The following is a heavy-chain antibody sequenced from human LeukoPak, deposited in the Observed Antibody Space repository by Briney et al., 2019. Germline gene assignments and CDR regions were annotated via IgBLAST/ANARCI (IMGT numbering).Heavy chain of an antibody. D-gene: IGHD6-13*01. CDR3: ARAGGGYSLDY. CDR1: GGSINNYY. J-gene: IGHJ4*02. V-gene: IGHV4-59*01. CDR2: LYYSGST. Sequence: SETLSLTCTVSGGSINNYYWTWIRQPPGKGLEWIGYLYYSGSTNYNPSLKSRVTISVDTSKNQFSLKLTSVTAADTAVYYCARAGGGYSLDYWGQGALVTVSS.